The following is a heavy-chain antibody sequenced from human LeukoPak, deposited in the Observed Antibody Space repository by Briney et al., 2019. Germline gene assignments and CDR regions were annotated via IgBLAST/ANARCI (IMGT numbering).Heavy chain of an antibody. V-gene: IGHV4-59*08. D-gene: IGHD2-21*02. J-gene: IGHJ4*02. CDR2: IYYSGSN. CDR3: ARRAYCGGDCYDTLDH. Sequence: SETLSLTCTVSDGSISSYYWRWMRQPPGKGLEWIGYIYYSGSNNYNPSLKSRVTISVDTSKNQFSLKLSSVTAADTAVYYCARRAYCGGDCYDTLDHWGQGTLVTVSS. CDR1: DGSISSYY.